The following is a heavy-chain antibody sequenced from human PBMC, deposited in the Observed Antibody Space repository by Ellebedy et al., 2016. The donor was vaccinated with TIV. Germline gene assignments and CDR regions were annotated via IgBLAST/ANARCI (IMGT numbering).Heavy chain of an antibody. Sequence: ESLKISCTVSGYSISSGYYWGWIRQPPGKGLEWIGSIYHSGSTYYNPSLKSRVTISVDTSKNQFSLKLSSVTAADTAVYYCGFAYYYYYGMDVWGQGTTVTVSS. D-gene: IGHD3-3*01. V-gene: IGHV4-38-2*02. CDR2: IYHSGST. CDR1: GYSISSGYY. J-gene: IGHJ6*02. CDR3: GFAYYYYYGMDV.